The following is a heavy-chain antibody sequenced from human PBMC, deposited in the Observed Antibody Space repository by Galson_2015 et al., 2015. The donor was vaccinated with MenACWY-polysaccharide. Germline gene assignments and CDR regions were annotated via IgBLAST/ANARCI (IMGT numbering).Heavy chain of an antibody. Sequence: DYGAPVKGRFTISRDDSKNTVYLQMNSLKIEDTAVYYCTTRGGLGYWGQGTLVTVSS. V-gene: IGHV3-15*01. J-gene: IGHJ4*02. D-gene: IGHD2-15*01. CDR3: TTRGGLGY.